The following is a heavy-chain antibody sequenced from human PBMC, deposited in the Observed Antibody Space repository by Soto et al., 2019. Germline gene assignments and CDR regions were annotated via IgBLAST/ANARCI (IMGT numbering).Heavy chain of an antibody. V-gene: IGHV1-18*01. Sequence: GASVKVSCKASGYTFTSYGISWVRQAPGQGLEWMGWISAYNGNTNYAQKLQGRVTMTTDTSTSTAYMELRSLRSDDTAVYYCARRNGQRGPYYDMDVWGQGTTVTVSS. D-gene: IGHD4-17*01. J-gene: IGHJ6*02. CDR2: ISAYNGNT. CDR1: GYTFTSYG. CDR3: ARRNGQRGPYYDMDV.